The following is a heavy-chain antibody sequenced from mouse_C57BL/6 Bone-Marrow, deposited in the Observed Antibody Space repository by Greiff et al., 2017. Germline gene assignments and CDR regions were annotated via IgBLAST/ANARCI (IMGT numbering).Heavy chain of an antibody. Sequence: VQLVESGAELVRPGASVTLSCKASGYTFTDYEMHWVKQTPVHGLEWIGALDPETGGTAYNQKFKGKAILTADKSSSTAYMELRSLTSEDSAVYYCTSPDWYFDVWGTGTTVTVSS. CDR1: GYTFTDYE. V-gene: IGHV1-15*01. J-gene: IGHJ1*03. CDR2: LDPETGGT. CDR3: TSPDWYFDV.